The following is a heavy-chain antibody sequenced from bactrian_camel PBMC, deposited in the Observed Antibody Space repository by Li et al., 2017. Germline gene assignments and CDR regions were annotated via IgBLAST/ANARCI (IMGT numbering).Heavy chain of an antibody. CDR2: IAYDGWVT. CDR3: ATPNPRDDWHRFPSRPNPSCTNYEQNY. J-gene: IGHJ4*01. D-gene: IGHD3*01. Sequence: GGLVPPGGSLRLSCAASGFQFSDYPMSWVRQAPGKGLEWVAQIAYDGWVTRYHDSAKGRFTISRDNARNTLYLQMTSLKLEDTARYYCATPNPRDDWHRFPSRPNPSCTNYEQNYWGPGTQVTVS. V-gene: IGHV3S41*01. CDR1: GFQFSDYP.